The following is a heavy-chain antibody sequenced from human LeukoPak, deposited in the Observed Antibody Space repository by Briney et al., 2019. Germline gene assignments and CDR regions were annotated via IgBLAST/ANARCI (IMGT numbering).Heavy chain of an antibody. CDR2: INHSGST. V-gene: IGHV4-34*01. D-gene: IGHD1-1*01. CDR3: ARSPGSHDAFDI. J-gene: IGHJ3*02. Sequence: PSETLSLTCAVYGGSFSGYYWSWIRQPPGKGLEWIGEINHSGSTNYNPSLKSRVTISVDTSKNQFSLKLSSVTAADTAVYYCARSPGSHDAFDIWGQGTMVTVSS. CDR1: GGSFSGYY.